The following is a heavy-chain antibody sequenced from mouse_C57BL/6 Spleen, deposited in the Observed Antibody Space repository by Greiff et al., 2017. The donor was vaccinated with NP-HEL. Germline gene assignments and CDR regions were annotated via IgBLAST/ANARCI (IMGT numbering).Heavy chain of an antibody. D-gene: IGHD1-1*01. Sequence: EVQLVESGPGLVKPSQSLSLTCSVTGYSITSGYYWNWIRQFPGNKLEWMGYISYDGSNNYNPSLKNRISITRDTSKNQFFLKLNSVTTEDTATYYCARGPHYGSSYSFDYWGQGTTLTVSS. CDR1: GYSITSGYY. CDR2: ISYDGSN. CDR3: ARGPHYGSSYSFDY. V-gene: IGHV3-6*01. J-gene: IGHJ2*01.